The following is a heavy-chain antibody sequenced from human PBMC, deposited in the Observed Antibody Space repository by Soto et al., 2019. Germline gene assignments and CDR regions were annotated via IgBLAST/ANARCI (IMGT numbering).Heavy chain of an antibody. D-gene: IGHD5-12*01. CDR2: INHSGST. J-gene: IGHJ4*02. V-gene: IGHV4-34*01. Sequence: PSETLSLTCAVYGGSFSGYYWSWIRQPPGKGLEWIGEINHSGSTNYNPSLKSRVTISVDTSKNQFSLKLSSVTAADTAVYYCARAGRWLRLRSNFDYWGQGTLVTVSS. CDR1: GGSFSGYY. CDR3: ARAGRWLRLRSNFDY.